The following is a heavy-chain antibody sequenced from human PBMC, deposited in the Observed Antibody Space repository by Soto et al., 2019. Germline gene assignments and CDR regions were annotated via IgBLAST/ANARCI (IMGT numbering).Heavy chain of an antibody. V-gene: IGHV3-23*01. CDR3: AKSRTVNYYGSGSYEN. CDR2: ISGSGATT. J-gene: IGHJ4*02. Sequence: GGSLRLSCAASGFTFSSYAMSWVRQAPGKGLEWVSAISGSGATTYYADSVKGRFTISRDNSKNTLYLQMNSLRAEETAVYYCAKSRTVNYYGSGSYENWGQGTLVTVSS. CDR1: GFTFSSYA. D-gene: IGHD3-10*01.